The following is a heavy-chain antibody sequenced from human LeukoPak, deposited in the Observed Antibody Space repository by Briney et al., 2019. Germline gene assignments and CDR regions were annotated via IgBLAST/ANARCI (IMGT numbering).Heavy chain of an antibody. CDR2: IYYSGST. D-gene: IGHD3-9*01. CDR1: GGSISSYY. V-gene: IGHV4-59*06. J-gene: IGHJ3*02. CDR3: ARASRGYDILTGYYKAAFDI. Sequence: SETLSLTCTVSGGSISSYYWSWIRQPPGKGLEWIGYIYYSGSTYYNPSLMSRVTISVDTSKNQFSLKLSSVTAADTAVYYCARASRGYDILTGYYKAAFDIWGQGTMVTVSS.